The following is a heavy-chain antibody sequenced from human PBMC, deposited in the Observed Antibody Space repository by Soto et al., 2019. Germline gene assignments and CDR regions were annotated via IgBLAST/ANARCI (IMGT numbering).Heavy chain of an antibody. Sequence: GGSLRLSCAASGFTFSSYAMHWVRQAPGKGLEWVAVISYDGSNKYYADSVKGRFTISRDNSKNTLYLQMNSLRAEDTAVYYCARDLLGAPGYWGQGTLVTVSS. CDR2: ISYDGSNK. CDR1: GFTFSSYA. D-gene: IGHD1-26*01. CDR3: ARDLLGAPGY. V-gene: IGHV3-30-3*01. J-gene: IGHJ4*02.